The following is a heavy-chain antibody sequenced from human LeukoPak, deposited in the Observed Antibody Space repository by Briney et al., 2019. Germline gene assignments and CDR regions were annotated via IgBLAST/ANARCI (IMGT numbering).Heavy chain of an antibody. J-gene: IGHJ4*02. CDR3: AKEEYVFWSGTNYFDY. D-gene: IGHD3-3*01. Sequence: GGSLRLSCAASGFTFSSYAMSWVRQAPGKGLEWVSAISGSGGSTYYADSEKGRFTISRDNSKNTLYLQMNSLRAEDTAVYYCAKEEYVFWSGTNYFDYWGQGTLVTVSS. V-gene: IGHV3-23*01. CDR1: GFTFSSYA. CDR2: ISGSGGST.